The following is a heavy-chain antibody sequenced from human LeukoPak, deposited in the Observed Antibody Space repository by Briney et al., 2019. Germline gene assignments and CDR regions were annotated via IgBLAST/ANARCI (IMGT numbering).Heavy chain of an antibody. Sequence: SETLSLTCAVSGYSISSGYYWGRIRRPPGKGLEWIGSIYHSGSTYYNPSLKSRVTISVDTSKNQFSLKLSSVTAADTAVYYCARSATLRVFDIWGQGTMVTVSS. CDR3: ARSATLRVFDI. CDR2: IYHSGST. CDR1: GYSISSGYY. D-gene: IGHD2-15*01. V-gene: IGHV4-38-2*01. J-gene: IGHJ3*02.